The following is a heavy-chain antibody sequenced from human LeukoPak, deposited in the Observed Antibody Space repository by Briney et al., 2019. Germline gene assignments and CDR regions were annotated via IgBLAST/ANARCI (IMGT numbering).Heavy chain of an antibody. CDR2: ISLYHDNT. V-gene: IGHV1-18*04. Sequence: ASVKVSCKASGYTFTCFGIGWVRQDPGQGLEWMGWISLYHDNTNYAQNFQGRVTMTTDTSTSTAYMELRSLRSDDTAVYYCTRADGYCDNSSCYPTGVDYWGQGTLVTVSS. J-gene: IGHJ4*02. CDR1: GYTFTCFG. CDR3: TRADGYCDNSSCYPTGVDY. D-gene: IGHD2-2*01.